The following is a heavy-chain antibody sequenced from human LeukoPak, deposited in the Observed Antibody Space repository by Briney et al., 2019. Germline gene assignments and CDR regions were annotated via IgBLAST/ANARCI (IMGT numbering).Heavy chain of an antibody. V-gene: IGHV1-69*13. Sequence: ASVKVSCKASGGTFGSSAISWVRQAPGQGLEWMGGIIPDFDTTNYAQKFQGRLTITADESTNTAYMELSSLRSEDTAVYFCATDSGCEFLEAHFYYYMEVWGKGTTVTVSS. J-gene: IGHJ6*03. CDR2: IIPDFDTT. CDR3: ATDSGCEFLEAHFYYYMEV. D-gene: IGHD3-3*01. CDR1: GGTFGSSA.